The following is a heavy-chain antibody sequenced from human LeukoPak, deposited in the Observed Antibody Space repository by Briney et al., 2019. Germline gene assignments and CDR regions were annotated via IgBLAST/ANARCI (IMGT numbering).Heavy chain of an antibody. CDR3: ARLSTAVADSDY. CDR2: IKQDGSEK. J-gene: IGHJ4*02. CDR1: GFTFGTYS. V-gene: IGHV3-7*01. D-gene: IGHD6-13*01. Sequence: PGGSLRLSCAASGFTFGTYSMSWVRQAPGKGLEWVANIKQDGSEKYYVDSVKGRFTISRDNAKNSLYLQMNSLRAEDTAVYYCARLSTAVADSDYWGQGTLVTVSS.